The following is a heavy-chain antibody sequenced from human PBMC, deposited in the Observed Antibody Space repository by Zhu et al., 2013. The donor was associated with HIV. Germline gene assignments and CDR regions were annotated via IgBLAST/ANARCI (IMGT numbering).Heavy chain of an antibody. CDR2: ISAYNGNT. J-gene: IGHJ5*02. CDR1: GYTFTSYG. CDR3: ASSQSYDFWSGNNWFDP. V-gene: IGHV1-18*01. Sequence: QVQLVQSGAEVKKPGASVKVSCKASGYTFTSYGISWVRQAPGQGLEWMGWISAYNGNTNYAQKLQGRVTMTTDTSTSTAYMELRSLRSDDTAVYYCASSQSYDFWSGNNWFDPWGQGTLVTVSS. D-gene: IGHD3-3*01.